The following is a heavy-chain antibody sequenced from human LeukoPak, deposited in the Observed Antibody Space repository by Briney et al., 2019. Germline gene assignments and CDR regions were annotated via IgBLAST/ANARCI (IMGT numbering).Heavy chain of an antibody. J-gene: IGHJ5*02. V-gene: IGHV3-23*01. CDR2: IHYISDGP. CDR1: GFTFSSYA. CDR3: ARCVTGWPNWFAP. Sequence: GGSLRLSCAASGFTFSSYAMSWVRQAPGKGLEWVASIHYISDGPYYADSVEGRFTISRDDSKNTVYLQMNSLRVEDTAIYYCARCVTGWPNWFAPWGQGTLVTVSS. D-gene: IGHD6-19*01.